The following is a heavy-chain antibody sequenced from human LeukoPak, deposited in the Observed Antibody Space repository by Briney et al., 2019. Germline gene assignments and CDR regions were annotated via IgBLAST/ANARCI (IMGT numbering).Heavy chain of an antibody. J-gene: IGHJ5*02. CDR2: LYHSGST. Sequence: SETLSLTCTVSGYSISSGYYWGWIRQPPGKGLEWIAILYHSGSTYYNPSLKSRVTISVDTSKNQFSLKLTSVTAADTAVYYCARARGIAVAGIGWFDPWGQGTLVTVSS. CDR3: ARARGIAVAGIGWFDP. V-gene: IGHV4-38-2*02. D-gene: IGHD6-19*01. CDR1: GYSISSGYY.